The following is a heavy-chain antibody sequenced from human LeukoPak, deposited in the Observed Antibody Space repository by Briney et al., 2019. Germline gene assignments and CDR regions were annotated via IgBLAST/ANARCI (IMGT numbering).Heavy chain of an antibody. V-gene: IGHV3-11*01. CDR2: ISSSGSII. J-gene: IGHJ6*04. CDR3: ANVWGVVVAARF. Sequence: PGGSLRLSCAASGFTFSDYYMTWIRQAPGKGLEWISYISSSGSIISYADSVKGRFTISRDNAKNSLYLQMDSLRAEDTAVYYCANVWGVVVAARFWGKGTTVTISS. D-gene: IGHD2-15*01. CDR1: GFTFSDYY.